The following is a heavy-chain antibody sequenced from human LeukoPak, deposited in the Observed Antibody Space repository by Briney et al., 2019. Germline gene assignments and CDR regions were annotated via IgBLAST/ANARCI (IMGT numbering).Heavy chain of an antibody. V-gene: IGHV4-59*01. CDR2: IYYSGST. CDR1: GGAISSYY. Sequence: SETLSLTCTVSGGAISSYYWSWIRQPPGKGLAWFGYIYYSGSTNYNPSLKSRVTISVDTSKNQFSLKLSSVTAADTAVYYCARGRPDFWSDYYTYYFDYWGQGTLVTVSS. CDR3: ARGRPDFWSDYYTYYFDY. D-gene: IGHD3-3*01. J-gene: IGHJ4*02.